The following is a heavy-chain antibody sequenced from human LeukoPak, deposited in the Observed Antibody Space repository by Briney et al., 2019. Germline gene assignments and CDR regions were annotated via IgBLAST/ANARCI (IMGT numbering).Heavy chain of an antibody. CDR2: MNPNRGNS. D-gene: IGHD6-25*01. CDR1: GYTFTSYD. J-gene: IGHJ4*02. Sequence: GASVEVSCKASGYTFTSYDINWVRQATGQGLEWMGLMNPNRGNSGYAPKLQGRVPMTRNTSLSTAYMELSSLRYEDTAIYYCVRVTGAIDFWGQGTLVTVSS. V-gene: IGHV1-8*01. CDR3: VRVTGAIDF.